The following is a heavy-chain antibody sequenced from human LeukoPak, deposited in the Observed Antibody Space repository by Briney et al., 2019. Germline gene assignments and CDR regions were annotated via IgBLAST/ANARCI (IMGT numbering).Heavy chain of an antibody. J-gene: IGHJ4*02. D-gene: IGHD3-10*01. CDR2: IKEDESEK. CDR1: GFTFSSYW. Sequence: GGSLRLSCAVSGFTFSSYWMSWVRQAPGNGPEWVANIKEDESEKNYVDSVKGRFTISRDSAKNSLYLQMNSLRAEDTAVYYCARVGSGSSYRPVDYWGQGTLVTVSS. CDR3: ARVGSGSSYRPVDY. V-gene: IGHV3-7*01.